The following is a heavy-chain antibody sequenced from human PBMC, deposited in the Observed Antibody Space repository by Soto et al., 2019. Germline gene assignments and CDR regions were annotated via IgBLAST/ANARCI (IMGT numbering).Heavy chain of an antibody. CDR1: GGSISSYY. V-gene: IGHV4-59*01. CDR3: AAQRGTHYYYYGMDV. D-gene: IGHD1-1*01. Sequence: SETLSLTCTVSGGSISSYYWIWIRQPPGKGLEWIGYIYYSGSTNYNPSLKSRVTISVDTSKNQFSLKLSSVTAADTAVYYCAAQRGTHYYYYGMDVWGQGTTVNVS. J-gene: IGHJ6*02. CDR2: IYYSGST.